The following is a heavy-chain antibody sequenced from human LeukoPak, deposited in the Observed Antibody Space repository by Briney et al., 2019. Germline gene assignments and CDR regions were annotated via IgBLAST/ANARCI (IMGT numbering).Heavy chain of an antibody. Sequence: PSETLSLTCTVSGGSISSGGYYWSWIRQPPGKGLEWIGYIYHSGSTYYNPSLKSRVTISVDRSKNQFSLKLSSVTAADTAVYYCAESIADGLDYWGQGTLVTVSS. D-gene: IGHD6-6*01. CDR3: AESIADGLDY. V-gene: IGHV4-30-2*01. CDR1: GGSISSGGYY. CDR2: IYHSGST. J-gene: IGHJ4*02.